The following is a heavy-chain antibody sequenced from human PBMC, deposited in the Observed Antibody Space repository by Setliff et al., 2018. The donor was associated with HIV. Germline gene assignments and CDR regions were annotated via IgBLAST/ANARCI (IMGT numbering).Heavy chain of an antibody. Sequence: SETLSLTCTVSGGSISGFYWSWFRQPAGKGLEWIGRIYASIKSANYNSSLKSRATLSVDTPRNQLSLKLSSVTAADTAVYYCVRSGYYWNTSPSFWGHGTLVTVSS. J-gene: IGHJ4*01. CDR2: IYASIKSA. CDR1: GGSISGFY. V-gene: IGHV4-4*07. CDR3: VRSGYYWNTSPSF. D-gene: IGHD1-1*01.